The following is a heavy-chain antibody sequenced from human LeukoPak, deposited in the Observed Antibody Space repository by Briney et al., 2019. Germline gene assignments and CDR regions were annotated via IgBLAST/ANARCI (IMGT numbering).Heavy chain of an antibody. V-gene: IGHV4-39*07. J-gene: IGHJ4*02. D-gene: IGHD6-13*01. CDR3: ARVVAAAGHFDY. CDR1: GGSISGSSYF. CDR2: IYHSGST. Sequence: SETLSLTCTVSGGSISGSSYFWGWIRQPPGKGLEWIGYIYHSGSTYYNPSLKSRVTISVDRSKNQFSLKLSSVTAADTAVYYCARVVAAAGHFDYWGQGTLVTVSS.